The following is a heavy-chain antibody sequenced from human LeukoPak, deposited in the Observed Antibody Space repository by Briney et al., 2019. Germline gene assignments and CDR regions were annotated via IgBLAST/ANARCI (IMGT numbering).Heavy chain of an antibody. V-gene: IGHV3-23*01. CDR1: GFSFSSFA. J-gene: IGHJ3*02. D-gene: IGHD4-17*01. CDR2: ILSGGDVF. CDR3: ATDPNGNYVGAFEM. Sequence: QSGGSLRLSCAASGFSFSSFAMMWVRQAPGMGLELISAILSGGDVFFYGDSVRGRFTISRDDSTNTLFLQMNNLRADDSAVYYCATDPNGNYVGAFEMWGPGTTVTVSS.